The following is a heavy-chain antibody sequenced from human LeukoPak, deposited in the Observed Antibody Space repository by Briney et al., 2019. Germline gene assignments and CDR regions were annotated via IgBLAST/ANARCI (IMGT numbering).Heavy chain of an antibody. CDR3: ARTYYYDSSGYYFPDFDY. V-gene: IGHV1-18*01. CDR1: GYTFTSYG. CDR2: ISAYNGNT. Sequence: ASVTVSCKASGYTFTSYGISWVRQAPGQGLEWMGWISAYNGNTNYAQKLQGRVTMTTDTSTSTAYMELRSLRSDDTAVYYCARTYYYDSSGYYFPDFDYWGQGTLVTVSS. D-gene: IGHD3-22*01. J-gene: IGHJ4*02.